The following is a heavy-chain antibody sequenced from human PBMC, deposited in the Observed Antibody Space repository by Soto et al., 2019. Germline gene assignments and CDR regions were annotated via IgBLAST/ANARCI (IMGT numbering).Heavy chain of an antibody. CDR2: ISAYNGNT. J-gene: IGHJ6*02. D-gene: IGHD5-18*01. CDR1: GYTFTSYG. Sequence: ASVKVSCKASGYTFTSYGISWVRQAPGQGLEWMGWISAYNGNTNYAQKLQGRVTMTTDTSTSTAYMELRSLRSDDTAVYYCARDRDSYGSSGMDVWGQGTTVTVSS. V-gene: IGHV1-18*01. CDR3: ARDRDSYGSSGMDV.